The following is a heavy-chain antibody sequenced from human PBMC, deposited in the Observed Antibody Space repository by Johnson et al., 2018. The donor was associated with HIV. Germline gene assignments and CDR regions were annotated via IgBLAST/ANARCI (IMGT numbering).Heavy chain of an antibody. CDR1: GFTFSDAW. CDR2: IYDGGTT. CDR3: ARAGSSSSGPRAFDI. D-gene: IGHD6-6*01. J-gene: IGHJ3*02. V-gene: IGHV3-66*02. Sequence: VQLVESGGGVVRPGGSLRLSCAASGFTFSDAWMSWVRQAPGKGLEWVSFIYDGGTTYYADSVKGRFTISRDNSKNTLYLQMNSLRAEDTAVYYCARAGSSSSGPRAFDIWGQGTMVTVSS.